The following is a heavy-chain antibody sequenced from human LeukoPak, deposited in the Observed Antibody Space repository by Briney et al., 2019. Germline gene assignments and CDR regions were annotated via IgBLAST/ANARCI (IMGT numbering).Heavy chain of an antibody. CDR1: GGSISSGSYY. V-gene: IGHV4-61*02. CDR2: IYASGNI. CDR3: ATGYGKLDS. J-gene: IGHJ5*01. Sequence: SQTLSLTCTVSGGSISSGSYYLSWIRQPAGKGLEWIGRIYASGNINYNPSLKSRVTISVDTSKNQFSLKLSSVTAADTAVYYCATGYGKLDSWGQGTLVTVSS. D-gene: IGHD2-15*01.